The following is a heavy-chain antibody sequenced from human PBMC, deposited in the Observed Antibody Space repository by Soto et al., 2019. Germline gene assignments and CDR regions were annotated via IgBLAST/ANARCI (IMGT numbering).Heavy chain of an antibody. V-gene: IGHV3-7*01. CDR2: IKQDGSEK. J-gene: IGHJ4*02. CDR3: ARGTSRGIVVVPAAIFSY. CDR1: GFTFSSYW. Sequence: EVQLVESGGGLVQPGGSLRLSCAASGFTFSSYWRSWVRQAPGKGLEWVANIKQDGSEKYYVDSVKGRFTISRDNAKNSLYLQMNSLRAEDTAVYYCARGTSRGIVVVPAAIFSYWGQGTLVTVSS. D-gene: IGHD2-2*01.